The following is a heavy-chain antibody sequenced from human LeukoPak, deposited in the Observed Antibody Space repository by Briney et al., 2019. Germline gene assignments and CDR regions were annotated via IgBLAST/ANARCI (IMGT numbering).Heavy chain of an antibody. CDR2: IYYNGNT. J-gene: IGHJ4*02. D-gene: IGHD5-18*01. CDR1: GGSISSYY. V-gene: IGHV4-59*01. Sequence: SETLSLTCTVSGGSISSYYWSWIRQPPGKGLEWIEYIYYNGNTNYNPSLESRVTMSLDTSSYQFSLKLSSVTPADTALYYCARAGDTAMVIDCWGLGTLVTVSS. CDR3: ARAGDTAMVIDC.